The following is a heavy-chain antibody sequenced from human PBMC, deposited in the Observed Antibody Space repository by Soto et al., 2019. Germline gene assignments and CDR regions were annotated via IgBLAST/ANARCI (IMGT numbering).Heavy chain of an antibody. J-gene: IGHJ1*01. CDR2: ISTDASST. Sequence: EVQLVESGGGLVQPGGSLRLSCAASGFTFSSYWMHWVRQAPGKGLVWVSSISTDASSTSYADPVKGRFTISRGNAKNTLYLQMNSVRAEDTAVYYCARLPNKSPQNWGQGNLVIVSP. CDR3: ARLPNKSPQN. CDR1: GFTFSSYW. V-gene: IGHV3-74*01.